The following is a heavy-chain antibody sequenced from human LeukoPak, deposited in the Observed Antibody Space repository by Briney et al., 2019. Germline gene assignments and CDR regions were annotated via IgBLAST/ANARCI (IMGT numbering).Heavy chain of an antibody. J-gene: IGHJ4*02. CDR2: ISSSSSTI. CDR3: ARTLGHLDY. Sequence: PGGSLRLSCAASGFTFSSYSMNWVRQAPGEGLEWVSYISSSSSTIYYADSVKGRFTISRDNAKNSLYLQMNSLRAEDTAVYYCARTLGHLDYWGQGTLVTVSS. V-gene: IGHV3-48*01. CDR1: GFTFSSYS. D-gene: IGHD7-27*01.